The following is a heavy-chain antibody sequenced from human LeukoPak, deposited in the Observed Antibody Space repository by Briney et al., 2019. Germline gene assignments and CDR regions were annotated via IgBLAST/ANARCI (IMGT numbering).Heavy chain of an antibody. V-gene: IGHV4-59*01. Sequence: PSETLSLTCTVSGGSISSYYWNWIRQPPGKGLEWIGNIYYSGSTNYNPSLKSRVTISVDTSKDQFSLKLSSVTAADTAVYFCARGKGFGFWGQGTLVTVSS. CDR3: ARGKGFGF. CDR1: GGSISSYY. J-gene: IGHJ4*02. CDR2: IYYSGST.